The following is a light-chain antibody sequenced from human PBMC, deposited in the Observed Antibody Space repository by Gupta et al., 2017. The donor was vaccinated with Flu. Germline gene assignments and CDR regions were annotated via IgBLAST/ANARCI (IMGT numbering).Light chain of an antibody. J-gene: IGKJ4*01. Sequence: DIVLPQSPATLSLSPGERATLSCRASQTVRSYLAWYQQKPGQAPRLLMYDASSRATGIPARFSGGGSGTDFTLTISSLEPEDFAVYYCQQRSNWVTFGGGTKVEIK. CDR2: DAS. CDR3: QQRSNWVT. V-gene: IGKV3-11*01. CDR1: QTVRSY.